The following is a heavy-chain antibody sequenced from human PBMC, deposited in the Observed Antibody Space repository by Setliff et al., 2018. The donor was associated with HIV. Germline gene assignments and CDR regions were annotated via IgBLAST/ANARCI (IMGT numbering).Heavy chain of an antibody. J-gene: IGHJ3*02. CDR3: ARAVGDVFDAFDI. D-gene: IGHD3-10*01. CDR2: IYHSGST. CDR1: GYSISSGYY. Sequence: PSETLSLTCTVSGYSISSGYYWGWIRQPPGKGLEWIGSIYHSGSTYYNPSLKSRVTISVDTSKNQFSLKLSSVTAADTAVYYCARAVGDVFDAFDIWGQGTMVTVSS. V-gene: IGHV4-38-2*02.